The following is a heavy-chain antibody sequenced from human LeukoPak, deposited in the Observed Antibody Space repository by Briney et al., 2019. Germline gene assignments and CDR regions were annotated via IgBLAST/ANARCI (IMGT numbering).Heavy chain of an antibody. Sequence: GGSLRLSCAASGFTFSSYSMSWVRQAPGQGLEWVSTISGNGASTYYADSVKGRFTISRDNSKNTLHLQMNSLRAEDTAVYYCAKGSYYYDSSGYSPAPGDWGQGTLVTVSS. J-gene: IGHJ4*02. CDR3: AKGSYYYDSSGYSPAPGD. V-gene: IGHV3-23*01. D-gene: IGHD3-22*01. CDR1: GFTFSSYS. CDR2: ISGNGAST.